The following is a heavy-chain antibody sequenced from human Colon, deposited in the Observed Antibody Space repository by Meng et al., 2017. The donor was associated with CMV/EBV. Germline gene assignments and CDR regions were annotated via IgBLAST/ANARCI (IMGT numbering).Heavy chain of an antibody. J-gene: IGHJ6*02. D-gene: IGHD2-21*01. CDR2: IKEDGSGQ. Sequence: GGSLRLSCAASGFTFTTFWMTWVRQAPGKGLQWVAIIKEDGSGQWYVDSVKGRFTISRDNAKQSVYLQMDSLRVEDTAVYYCVRYANSHYGMDVWGQGSTVTVSS. V-gene: IGHV3-7*01. CDR1: GFTFTTFW. CDR3: VRYANSHYGMDV.